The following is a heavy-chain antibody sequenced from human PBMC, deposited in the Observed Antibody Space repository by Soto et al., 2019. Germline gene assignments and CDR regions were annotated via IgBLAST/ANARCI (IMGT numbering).Heavy chain of an antibody. CDR1: GDSINSNYC. J-gene: IGHJ4*02. CDR2: IYYSGGT. D-gene: IGHD6-19*01. CDR3: ARDTGWGLGY. Sequence: QVQLQESGPGLVRPSGTLSLTCTVSGDSINSNYCWTWVRQPPGKGLEWIAEIYYSGGTSYPSLKSRVTISMDKSKNQFSLNLTSVTAADTAMYYCARDTGWGLGYWGQGTLVTVSS. V-gene: IGHV4-4*02.